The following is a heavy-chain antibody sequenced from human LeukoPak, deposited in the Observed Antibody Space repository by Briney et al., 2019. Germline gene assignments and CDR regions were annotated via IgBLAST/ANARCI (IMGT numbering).Heavy chain of an antibody. J-gene: IGHJ4*02. CDR1: GFTFSSYA. V-gene: IGHV3-30-3*01. Sequence: GGSLRLSCAASGFTFSSYAMHWVRQAPGKGLEWVAVISYDGSNKYYADSVKGRFTISRDNSKNTLYLQMNSLRAEDTAVYYCARAVGQQADYWGQGTLVTVS. CDR2: ISYDGSNK. D-gene: IGHD6-13*01. CDR3: ARAVGQQADY.